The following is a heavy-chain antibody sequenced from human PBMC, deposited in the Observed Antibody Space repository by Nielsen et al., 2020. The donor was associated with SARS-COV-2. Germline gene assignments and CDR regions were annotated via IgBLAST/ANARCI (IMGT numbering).Heavy chain of an antibody. Sequence: SETLSLTCTVSGGSISSYYWSWIRQPPGKGLEWIGYIYYSGSTNYNPSLKSRVTISVDTSKNQFSLKLSSVTAADTAVYYCAGGWGRGNLDYWGQGTLVTVSS. D-gene: IGHD3-16*01. J-gene: IGHJ4*02. CDR2: IYYSGST. CDR1: GGSISSYY. V-gene: IGHV4-59*01. CDR3: AGGWGRGNLDY.